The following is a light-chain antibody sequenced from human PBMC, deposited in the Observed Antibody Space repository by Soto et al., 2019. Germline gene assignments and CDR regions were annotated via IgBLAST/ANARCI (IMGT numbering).Light chain of an antibody. V-gene: IGLV2-14*01. CDR2: DVS. Sequence: QSALTQPASVSGSPGQSITISCTGTSSDVGGYNSVSWFQQYPGKAPRLVIYDVSDRPSGVSNRISGSKSGNTASLTISGLQGEDEAEYYCSSYTGGSTYVFGTGTKVTVL. CDR3: SSYTGGSTYV. J-gene: IGLJ1*01. CDR1: SSDVGGYNS.